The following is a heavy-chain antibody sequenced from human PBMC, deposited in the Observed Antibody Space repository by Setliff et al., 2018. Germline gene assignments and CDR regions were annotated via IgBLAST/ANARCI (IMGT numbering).Heavy chain of an antibody. D-gene: IGHD2-21*01. CDR2: IYSGGSRT. CDR3: AKDRLFPRY. J-gene: IGHJ4*02. V-gene: IGHV3-23*03. Sequence: GGSLRLSCEASGFTFSNYAMGWARQAPGKGLEWVSVIYSGGSRTYSADSVKGRFTIFRDNSRNTLHLQMNSLRAEDTAVYYCAKDRLFPRYWGLGTLVTVSS. CDR1: GFTFSNYA.